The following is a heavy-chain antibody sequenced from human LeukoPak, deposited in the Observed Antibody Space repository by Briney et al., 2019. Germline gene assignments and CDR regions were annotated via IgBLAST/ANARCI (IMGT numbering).Heavy chain of an antibody. CDR1: GFTFSSYS. CDR3: ARARSYSYGSMDF. Sequence: PGGSLRLCCTDSGFTFSSYSMNWVRQAPGKGLEWVSSISSGSKYIYNADSVKGRFTISRDNAKNSLYLQMNSLRAADTAVYYCARARSYSYGSMDFWGQGTLVIVSS. J-gene: IGHJ4*02. CDR2: ISSGSKYI. V-gene: IGHV3-21*01. D-gene: IGHD5-18*01.